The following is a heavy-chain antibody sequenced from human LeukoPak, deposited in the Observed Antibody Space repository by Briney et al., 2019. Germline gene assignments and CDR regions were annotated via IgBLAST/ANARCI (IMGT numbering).Heavy chain of an antibody. CDR1: GYRYTGHY. D-gene: IGHD2-8*01. V-gene: IGHV1-2*02. J-gene: IGHJ4*02. Sequence: GPSVSLSHTASGYRYTGHYMLWVRQAPGQGLEWMGWINPNSGGTNYAQKFQGRVTMTRDTSISTAYMEVSSLRFDDTAVYYCARGDMLDVNWWRGTLVTVSS. CDR2: INPNSGGT. CDR3: ARGDMLDVN.